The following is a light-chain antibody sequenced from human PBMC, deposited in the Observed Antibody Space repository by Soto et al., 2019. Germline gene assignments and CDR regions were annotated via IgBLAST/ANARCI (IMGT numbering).Light chain of an antibody. J-gene: IGKJ1*01. CDR2: DAS. CDR3: QQNNSWPPKT. V-gene: IGKV3-15*01. Sequence: ILMTQSPATLSVSPGERATLSCRASQSVSNNLAWYQQKPGQAPRLLIYDASTRATVIPARFSGSGSGTEFPLTISGLQSEDCAVYCCQQNNSWPPKTIGQSTKLEL. CDR1: QSVSNN.